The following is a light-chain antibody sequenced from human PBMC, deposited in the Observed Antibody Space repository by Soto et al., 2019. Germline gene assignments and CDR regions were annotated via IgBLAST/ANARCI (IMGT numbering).Light chain of an antibody. CDR2: GAS. Sequence: DIQMTQSPSSLSASVGDRVTITCRANQSISNYLNWYQQKPGKAPSLLIYGASTVQSGLPSRFTGSGSRRDFTLTISSLHLEDLATYCGQQSYSTRLYTFGQGTNLEIK. V-gene: IGKV1-39*01. J-gene: IGKJ2*01. CDR1: QSISNY. CDR3: QQSYSTRLYT.